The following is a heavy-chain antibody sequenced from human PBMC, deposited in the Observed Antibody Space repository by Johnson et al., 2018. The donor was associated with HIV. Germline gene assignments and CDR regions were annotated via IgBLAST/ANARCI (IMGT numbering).Heavy chain of an antibody. CDR2: IWYDGSNK. CDR3: ARDRGSSWQHDAFDI. V-gene: IGHV3-30*19. CDR1: GFTFSSYG. Sequence: QVQLVESGGGVVQPGRSLRLSCAASGFTFSSYGMHWVRQAPGKGLEWVAVIWYDGSNKYYAESVKGRFTISRDNSKNTLYLQMNSLRAEDTAVYYCARDRGSSWQHDAFDIWGQGTMVTVSS. D-gene: IGHD6-13*01. J-gene: IGHJ3*02.